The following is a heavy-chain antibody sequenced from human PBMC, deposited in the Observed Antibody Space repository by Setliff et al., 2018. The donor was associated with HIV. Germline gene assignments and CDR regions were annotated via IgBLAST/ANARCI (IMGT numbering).Heavy chain of an antibody. CDR1: GYTFLNYD. CDR2: LTPHSGDT. D-gene: IGHD3-10*01. CDR3: ARGWGLWFGQLSILPLDP. V-gene: IGHV1-8*01. J-gene: IGHJ5*02. Sequence: ASVKVSCKASGYTFLNYDINWLRQAPGQGLEWMGRLTPHSGDTISADRFQGRLVMTTNTSPTTAFMELSGLRSDDTALYFCARGWGLWFGQLSILPLDPWGQGTLVTVSS.